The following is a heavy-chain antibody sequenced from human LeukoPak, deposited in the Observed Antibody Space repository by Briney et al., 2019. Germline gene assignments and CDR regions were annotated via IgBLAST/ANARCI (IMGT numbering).Heavy chain of an antibody. Sequence: GGSLRLSCAASGFTFSTYAMTWVRQAPGKGLECVSGISGSGDTTYYADSVKGRFTISRDNSKDTLYVQMNSLRVEDTAVYYCARGQYQMEYWGQGTLVTVSS. J-gene: IGHJ4*02. CDR1: GFTFSTYA. V-gene: IGHV3-23*01. D-gene: IGHD5-24*01. CDR3: ARGQYQMEY. CDR2: ISGSGDTT.